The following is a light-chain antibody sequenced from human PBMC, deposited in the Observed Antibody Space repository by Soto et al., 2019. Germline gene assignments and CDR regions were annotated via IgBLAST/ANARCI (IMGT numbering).Light chain of an antibody. CDR2: NTA. Sequence: DIQMTQSPSSLSASVGDRVTITCRASQGVSGYLHWYQVKPGKAPKLLIYNTASLQSGVPSRFSGSGYGTAFSLTFSSLQPEDFGTYYCQQTYSTPPYTFGQGTKLEI. CDR3: QQTYSTPPYT. V-gene: IGKV1-39*01. J-gene: IGKJ2*01. CDR1: QGVSGY.